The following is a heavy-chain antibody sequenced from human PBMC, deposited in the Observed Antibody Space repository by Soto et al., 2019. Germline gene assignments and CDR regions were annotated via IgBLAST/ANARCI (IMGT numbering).Heavy chain of an antibody. CDR3: AKQGTLLNYYDSSGYYFDY. Sequence: PGGSLRRSCAASGFTLSSYVMHWVRQAPGKGLEWVAVISYDGSNKYYADSVKGRFTISRDNSKNTLYLQMNSLRAEDTAVYYCAKQGTLLNYYDSSGYYFDYWGQGTLVTVSS. CDR1: GFTLSSYV. CDR2: ISYDGSNK. J-gene: IGHJ4*02. V-gene: IGHV3-30*18. D-gene: IGHD3-22*01.